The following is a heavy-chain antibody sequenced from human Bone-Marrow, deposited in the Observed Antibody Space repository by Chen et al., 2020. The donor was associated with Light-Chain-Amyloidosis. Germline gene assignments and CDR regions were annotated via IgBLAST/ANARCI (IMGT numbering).Heavy chain of an antibody. Sequence: EVQLEQSGPEVKKPGESLKISCKGPGYTFPNYWIGWVRQMPGKGLEWMGVIYPDDSDARYSPSFEGQVTISADKSITTAYLQWMSLKASDTAMYYCARRRDGYNFDYWGQGTLVTVSS. CDR3: ARRRDGYNFDY. J-gene: IGHJ4*02. CDR1: GYTFPNYW. D-gene: IGHD5-12*01. CDR2: IYPDDSDA. V-gene: IGHV5-51*01.